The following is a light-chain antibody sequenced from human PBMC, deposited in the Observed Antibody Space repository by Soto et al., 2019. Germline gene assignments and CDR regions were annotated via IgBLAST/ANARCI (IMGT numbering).Light chain of an antibody. J-gene: IGKJ2*01. Sequence: EIVLTQSPDTLSLSPGDRATLSCRASQSIGSYLAWFQQKPGQAPRLLIYDASNRASGIPARFGGSGSGTDFTLTISSLETEDFAVYFCHHRSKWPYTFGQGTKV. V-gene: IGKV3-11*01. CDR1: QSIGSY. CDR2: DAS. CDR3: HHRSKWPYT.